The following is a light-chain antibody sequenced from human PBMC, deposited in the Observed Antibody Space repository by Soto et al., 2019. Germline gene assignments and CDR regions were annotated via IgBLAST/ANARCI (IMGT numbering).Light chain of an antibody. V-gene: IGKV1-39*01. CDR1: ETIRRY. CDR2: GAS. Sequence: DSPMRQSPSSVSASVGDRDTIACRASETIRRYLNWYQQKPGKAPKVLIYGASNLQSGVPSRFSGSGSGTDFTLTITSLQPEDSATYYCQQSFITPRTCGQGTKVEIK. CDR3: QQSFITPRT. J-gene: IGKJ1*01.